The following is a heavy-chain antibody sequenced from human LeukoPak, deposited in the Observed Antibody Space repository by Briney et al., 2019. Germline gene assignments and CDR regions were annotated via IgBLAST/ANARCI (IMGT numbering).Heavy chain of an antibody. Sequence: GASVKVSCKASGYTFTSYYMHWVRQAPGQGLEWMGIINPSGGSTSYAQKFQGRVTMTRDTSTSTAYLQWSSLKASDTAMYYCARQAGRDGGSDYWGQGTLVTVSS. J-gene: IGHJ4*02. V-gene: IGHV1-46*01. CDR3: ARQAGRDGGSDY. CDR1: GYTFTSYY. D-gene: IGHD5-24*01. CDR2: INPSGGST.